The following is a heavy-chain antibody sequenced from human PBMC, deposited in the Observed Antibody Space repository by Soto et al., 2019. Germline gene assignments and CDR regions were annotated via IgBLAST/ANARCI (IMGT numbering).Heavy chain of an antibody. D-gene: IGHD6-6*01. Sequence: PGGSLRLSCAASGFTFSSYAMSWVRQAPGKGLEWVSALSGSGGSTYYADSVKGRFTISRDNSKNTLYLQMNSLRAEDTAVYYCAKLPYSSSSRGLFDYWGQGTLVTVSS. CDR1: GFTFSSYA. CDR2: LSGSGGST. J-gene: IGHJ4*02. CDR3: AKLPYSSSSRGLFDY. V-gene: IGHV3-23*01.